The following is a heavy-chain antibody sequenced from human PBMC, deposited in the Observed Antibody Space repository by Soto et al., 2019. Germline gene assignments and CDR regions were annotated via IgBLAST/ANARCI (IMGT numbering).Heavy chain of an antibody. Sequence: PSETLSLTCTISGGSINGYYWSWIRQPPGKGLEWIGYVYYTGTTKYNPSLESRVTISADTSKNRFSLRVTSVTAADTAVYYCAPYRRTDADVYKLVFWDQGILVTVSS. V-gene: IGHV4-59*01. J-gene: IGHJ4*02. D-gene: IGHD1-1*01. CDR1: GGSINGYY. CDR2: VYYTGTT. CDR3: APYRRTDADVYKLVF.